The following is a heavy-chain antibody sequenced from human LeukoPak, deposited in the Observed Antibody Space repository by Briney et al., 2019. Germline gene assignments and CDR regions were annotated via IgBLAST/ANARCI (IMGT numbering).Heavy chain of an antibody. CDR1: GFTVSSNY. D-gene: IGHD3-10*01. J-gene: IGHJ4*02. V-gene: IGHV3-9*01. Sequence: GGSLRLSCAASGFTVSSNYMSWVRQAPGKGLEWVTGISWDSSRIAYADSVKGRFTISRDNSKNYLYLQMHRLSAEDTALYYCVKDRVWFGELLNPLFDHWGQGTRVSVSS. CDR3: VKDRVWFGELLNPLFDH. CDR2: ISWDSSRI.